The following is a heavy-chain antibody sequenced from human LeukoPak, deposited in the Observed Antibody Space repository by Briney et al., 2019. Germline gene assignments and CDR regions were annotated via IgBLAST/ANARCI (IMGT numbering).Heavy chain of an antibody. Sequence: PSETLSLTCTVSGGSISSNTYYWIWIRQPPGKGLEWIGHIYYSGSTNYNPSLKSRITMSVDTSKNQFSLKLSSLTAADTAVYYCARGLRMDYDSGGSDWFDPWGQGTLVTVSS. J-gene: IGHJ5*02. CDR2: IYYSGST. CDR1: GGSISSNTYY. V-gene: IGHV4-61*01. CDR3: ARGLRMDYDSGGSDWFDP. D-gene: IGHD3-22*01.